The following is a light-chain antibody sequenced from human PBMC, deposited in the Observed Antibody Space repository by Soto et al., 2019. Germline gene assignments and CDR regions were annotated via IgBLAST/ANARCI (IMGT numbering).Light chain of an antibody. V-gene: IGKV3-11*01. CDR2: DAS. CDR1: QSVSTY. Sequence: EVVLTPSPATLSLSPGERATLSCRASQSVSTYLAWYQQKPGQAPRLLIYDASNRATGIPARFSGSGSGTDFTLIISSLEPEDFAIYYCQQRSDWPRTFGQGTKVDIK. J-gene: IGKJ1*01. CDR3: QQRSDWPRT.